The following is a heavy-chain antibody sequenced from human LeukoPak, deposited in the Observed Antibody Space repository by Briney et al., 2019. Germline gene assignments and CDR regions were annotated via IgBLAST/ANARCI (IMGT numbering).Heavy chain of an antibody. V-gene: IGHV3-23*01. Sequence: GGSLRLSCAASGFTFSSYAMSWVRQAPGKGLEWVSAISGSGGSTYYADSVKGRFTISRDNSKNTLYLQMNSLRAEDTAVYYCASPTPRPLGYYYYMDVWGKGTTVTVSS. CDR3: ASPTPRPLGYYYYMDV. CDR1: GFTFSSYA. D-gene: IGHD2-15*01. J-gene: IGHJ6*03. CDR2: ISGSGGST.